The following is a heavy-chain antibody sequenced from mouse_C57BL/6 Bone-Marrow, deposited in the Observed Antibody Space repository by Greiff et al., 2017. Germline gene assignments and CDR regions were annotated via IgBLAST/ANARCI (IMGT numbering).Heavy chain of an antibody. Sequence: EVKLMESGGGLVKPGGSLKLSCAASGFTFSSYAMSWVRQTPEKRLEWVATISDGGSYTYYPDNVKGRFTISRDNAKNNLCLQMSHLKSEDTAMYYCARVSTMVTPYAMDYWGQGTSVTVSS. D-gene: IGHD2-1*01. CDR3: ARVSTMVTPYAMDY. V-gene: IGHV5-4*03. CDR2: ISDGGSYT. J-gene: IGHJ4*01. CDR1: GFTFSSYA.